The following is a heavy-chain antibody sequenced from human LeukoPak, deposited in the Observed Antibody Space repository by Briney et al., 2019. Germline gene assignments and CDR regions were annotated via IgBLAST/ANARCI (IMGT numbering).Heavy chain of an antibody. J-gene: IGHJ5*02. Sequence: PSETLSLTCTVSGGSISSTNYYWGWIRQPPGKGLEWIGSIYYSGSTYYNPSLKSRVTISVDMSKNQFSLKLSSVTAADTAVYYCARSSGWYHGWFDPWGQGTLVTVSS. V-gene: IGHV4-39*07. D-gene: IGHD6-19*01. CDR3: ARSSGWYHGWFDP. CDR1: GGSISSTNYY. CDR2: IYYSGST.